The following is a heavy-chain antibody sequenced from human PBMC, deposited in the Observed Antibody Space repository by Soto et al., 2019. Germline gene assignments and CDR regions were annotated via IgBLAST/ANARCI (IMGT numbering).Heavy chain of an antibody. CDR1: GFTFSTYA. CDR3: AKVYYNFWSGDDY. CDR2: ISGSGGST. Sequence: EVQLLESGGGLVQPGGSLRLSCAASGFTFSTYAMSWVRQAPGKGLEWVSAISGSGGSTYYADSVKGRFTISRDNSKNTLYLQVNSLRAEDTGVYYCAKVYYNFWSGDDYWGQGALVTVSS. J-gene: IGHJ4*02. D-gene: IGHD3-3*01. V-gene: IGHV3-23*01.